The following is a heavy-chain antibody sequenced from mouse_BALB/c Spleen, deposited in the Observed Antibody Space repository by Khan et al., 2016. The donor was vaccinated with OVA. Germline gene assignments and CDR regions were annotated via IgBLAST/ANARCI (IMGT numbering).Heavy chain of an antibody. V-gene: IGHV9-3-1*01. Sequence: QIQLVQSGPELKKPGETVKVSCKASGYTFTNFGMNWVKQAPGKGLEWMGWINTYTGEPTYADDFKGRFAFSLETSASTAYLQINNLKNEDTSTYFCARPPYCSYTTAYGGQGTSVTVSS. CDR2: INTYTGEP. D-gene: IGHD2-10*01. CDR1: GYTFTNFG. J-gene: IGHJ4*01. CDR3: ARPPYCSYTTAY.